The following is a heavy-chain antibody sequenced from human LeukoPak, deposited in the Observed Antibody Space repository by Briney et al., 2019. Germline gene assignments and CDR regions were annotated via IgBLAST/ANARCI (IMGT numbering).Heavy chain of an antibody. D-gene: IGHD2-15*01. CDR1: GITLSNYG. CDR2: ISGSGGST. Sequence: SGGSLRLSCAVSGITLSNYGMSWVRQAPGKGLERVAGISGSGGSTNYADSVKGRFTISRDNFQNTVYLQLGSLRVEDTAVYYCGKTTVGYSSGRYPGWPVDYWGQGALVTVSS. V-gene: IGHV3-23*01. J-gene: IGHJ4*02. CDR3: GKTTVGYSSGRYPGWPVDY.